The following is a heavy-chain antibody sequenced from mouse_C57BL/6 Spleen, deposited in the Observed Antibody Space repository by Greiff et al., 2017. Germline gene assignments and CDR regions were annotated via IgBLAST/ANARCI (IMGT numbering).Heavy chain of an antibody. CDR1: GYTFTSYW. J-gene: IGHJ4*01. V-gene: IGHV1-69*01. D-gene: IGHD2-4*01. CDR3: ARKRVYDYDVNYAMDY. CDR2: IDPSDSYT. Sequence: QVQLQQPGAELVMPGASVKLSCKASGYTFTSYWMHWVKQRPGQGLEWIGEIDPSDSYTNYNQKFKGKSTLTVDKSSSTAYMQLSSLTSEYSAVYYCARKRVYDYDVNYAMDYWGQGTSVTVSS.